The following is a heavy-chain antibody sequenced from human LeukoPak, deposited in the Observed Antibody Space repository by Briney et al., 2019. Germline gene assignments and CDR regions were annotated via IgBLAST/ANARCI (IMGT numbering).Heavy chain of an antibody. D-gene: IGHD3-22*01. CDR1: GFTFSSYW. J-gene: IGHJ4*02. V-gene: IGHV3-7*01. Sequence: GGSLRLSCAASGFTFSSYWMSWVRQAPGKGLDWVANIKQDGSEKYYVDSVKGRFTISRDNAKNSLYLQMNSLRAEDTAVYYCARDRIRSGYSADYWGQGTLVTVSS. CDR3: ARDRIRSGYSADY. CDR2: IKQDGSEK.